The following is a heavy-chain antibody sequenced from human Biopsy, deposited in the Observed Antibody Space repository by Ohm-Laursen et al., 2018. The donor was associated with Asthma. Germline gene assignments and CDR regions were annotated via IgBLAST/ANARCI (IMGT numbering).Heavy chain of an antibody. Sequence: TLSLICIVSGGSINNFYWSWIRQPPGKGLESIGHVYYSGSTNYNPSLKSRVTISIDASKNQFSLKLTSVTAADTAVYYCARGVDRVTGLLDHFDSWGQGTLVTVSS. D-gene: IGHD2-21*02. CDR1: GGSINNFY. CDR3: ARGVDRVTGLLDHFDS. J-gene: IGHJ4*02. CDR2: VYYSGST. V-gene: IGHV4-59*01.